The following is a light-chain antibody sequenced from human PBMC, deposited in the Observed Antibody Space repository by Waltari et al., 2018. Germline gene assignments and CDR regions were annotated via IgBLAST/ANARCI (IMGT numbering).Light chain of an antibody. CDR1: SANLRAGDD. V-gene: IGLV1-40*01. J-gene: IGLJ2*01. Sequence: QSVLTQPPSLSGAPGQRVAISCTGSSANLRAGDDVHWYQQPPGTAPKLLIYGNTNRPSGVPDRFSVSKSGTSASLAITGLQAEDEADYYCQSYDNSPYVIFGGGTKLTVL. CDR2: GNT. CDR3: QSYDNSPYVI.